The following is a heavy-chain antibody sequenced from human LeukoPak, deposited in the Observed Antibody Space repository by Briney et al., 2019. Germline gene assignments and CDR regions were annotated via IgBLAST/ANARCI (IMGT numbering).Heavy chain of an antibody. D-gene: IGHD1-26*01. CDR2: IRYDASNT. J-gene: IGHJ4*02. CDR1: GFTFSSYS. V-gene: IGHV3-30*02. CDR3: AKESQLSYSGTFYIDY. Sequence: PGGSLRLSCAASGFTFSSYSMNWVRQAPGKGLEWVAFIRYDASNTYYADSVKGRFTVSRDSSKNTLYLQMNSLRAEDTAVYYCAKESQLSYSGTFYIDYWGQGTLVTVSS.